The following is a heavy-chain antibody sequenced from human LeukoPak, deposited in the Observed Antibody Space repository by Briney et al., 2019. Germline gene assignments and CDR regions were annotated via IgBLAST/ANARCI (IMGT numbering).Heavy chain of an antibody. D-gene: IGHD3-10*01. CDR1: GGTFSSYA. V-gene: IGHV1-69*05. J-gene: IGHJ6*03. CDR3: ATSTYYYGSGRDDYYYYMDV. Sequence: SVKVSCKASGGTFSSYAISWVRQAPGQGLEWMGGIIPIFGTANYAQKLQGRVTMTTDTSTSTAYMELRSLRSEDAAVYYCATSTYYYGSGRDDYYYYMDVWGKGTTVTVSS. CDR2: IIPIFGTA.